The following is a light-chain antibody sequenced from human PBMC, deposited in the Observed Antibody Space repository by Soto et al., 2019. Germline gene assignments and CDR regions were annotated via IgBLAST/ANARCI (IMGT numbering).Light chain of an antibody. CDR3: SSYAGSNNLL. CDR2: EVT. Sequence: QSALTQPPSASGSPGQSVTISCTGTSGDVGGYNYVSWYQQHPGKAPKLMIYEVTQRPSGVPDRFSGSKSGNTASLTVSGLQAGDEADYYCSSYAGSNNLLFGGGTQLT. V-gene: IGLV2-8*01. CDR1: SGDVGGYNY. J-gene: IGLJ3*02.